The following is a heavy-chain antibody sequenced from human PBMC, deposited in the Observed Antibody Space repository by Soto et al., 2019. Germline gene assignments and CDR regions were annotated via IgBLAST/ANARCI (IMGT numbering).Heavy chain of an antibody. CDR3: ATGHLPGRDP. Sequence: GGSLRHSCAASGFSFNSYWMTWVRQAPGKGLEWVANIKEDGSEKYYVDSVKGRFTISRDNAKNSVFLQMNSLRAEDTAVYHCATGHLPGRDPWGQATPVTVYS. CDR1: GFSFNSYW. D-gene: IGHD2-2*01. J-gene: IGHJ5*02. V-gene: IGHV3-7*01. CDR2: IKEDGSEK.